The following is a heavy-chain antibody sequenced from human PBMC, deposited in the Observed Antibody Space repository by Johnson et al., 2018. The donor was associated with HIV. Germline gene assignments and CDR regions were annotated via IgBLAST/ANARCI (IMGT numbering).Heavy chain of an antibody. J-gene: IGHJ3*02. Sequence: VQLVESGGGVVRPGGSLRLSCAASGFTFSSYAMHWVRQAPGKGLEWVSGINWNGGSTGYADSVKGRFTISRDNAKNSLYLQMNSLRAEDTALYYCARDQHNYYDSSERAFDIWGQGTMVTVSS. CDR1: GFTFSSYA. V-gene: IGHV3-20*04. CDR2: INWNGGST. D-gene: IGHD3-22*01. CDR3: ARDQHNYYDSSERAFDI.